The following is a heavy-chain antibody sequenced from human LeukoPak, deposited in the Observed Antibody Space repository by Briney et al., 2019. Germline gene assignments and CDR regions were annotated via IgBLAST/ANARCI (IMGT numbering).Heavy chain of an antibody. V-gene: IGHV3-30-3*01. J-gene: IGHJ3*02. Sequence: PGGSLRLSCAASGFTFSSYAMHWVRQAPGKGLEWVAVISYDGSNKYYADSVKGRFTISRDNSKNTLYLQMNSLRAEDTAVYYCARAVTISPFDAFDIWGQGTMVTVSS. CDR1: GFTFSSYA. CDR3: ARAVTISPFDAFDI. CDR2: ISYDGSNK. D-gene: IGHD1-14*01.